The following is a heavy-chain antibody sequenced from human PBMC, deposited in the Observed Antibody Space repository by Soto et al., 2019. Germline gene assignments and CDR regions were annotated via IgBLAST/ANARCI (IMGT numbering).Heavy chain of an antibody. CDR2: VSSDGST. V-gene: IGHV4-39*07. J-gene: IGHJ4*02. CDR1: GGSIRNDHNY. Sequence: SETLSLTCTVYGGSIRNDHNYWGWVRQSPGKGLEWIGSVSSDGSTYYNPSLKSRVTISVDTSKNRLSLKLSSVTAADTAVYYCARDPSGSGPNFDYWGQGALVTVSS. D-gene: IGHD3-10*01. CDR3: ARDPSGSGPNFDY.